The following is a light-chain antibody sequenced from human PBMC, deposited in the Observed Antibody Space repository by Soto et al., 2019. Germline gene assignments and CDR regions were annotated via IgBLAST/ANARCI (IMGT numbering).Light chain of an antibody. V-gene: IGKV2-28*01. CDR3: MQALQTPRLT. Sequence: DIVLTQSPLSLPVTPGEPAPISCRASQSLLFSNGYNYLDWYLQKPGQSPQLLIYLGSNRASGVPDRFSGSGSGTDFTLKISRVEAEDVGVYYCMQALQTPRLTFGGGTKVDIK. J-gene: IGKJ4*01. CDR1: QSLLFSNGYNY. CDR2: LGS.